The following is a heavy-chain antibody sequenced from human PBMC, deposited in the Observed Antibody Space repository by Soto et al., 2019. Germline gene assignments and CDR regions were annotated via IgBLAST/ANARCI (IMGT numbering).Heavy chain of an antibody. CDR2: FDPEDGET. J-gene: IGHJ6*02. CDR1: GYTLTELS. D-gene: IGHD3-3*02. Sequence: AASVKVSCKVSGYTLTELSMHWVRQAPGKGLEWMGGFDPEDGETIYAQKFQGRVTMTEDTSTDTAYMELSGLRSEDTAVYYCATDRVLAAGLYYYYYGMDVRAQRTTDTGSS. CDR3: ATDRVLAAGLYYYYYGMDV. V-gene: IGHV1-24*01.